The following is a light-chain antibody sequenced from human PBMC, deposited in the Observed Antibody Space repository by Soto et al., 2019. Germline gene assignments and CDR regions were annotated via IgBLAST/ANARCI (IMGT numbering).Light chain of an antibody. J-gene: IGKJ3*01. V-gene: IGKV3D-20*02. CDR2: GAS. Sequence: EIVLTQSPGTLSLSPGERATLSCRASQSVSSSFLAWYQQKPGQAPRLLIYGASSRATGIPDRFSGSGSGTDFTLTISSLEPEDFAVYYCQQRSNWSLFTFGPGTKVDIK. CDR1: QSVSSSF. CDR3: QQRSNWSLFT.